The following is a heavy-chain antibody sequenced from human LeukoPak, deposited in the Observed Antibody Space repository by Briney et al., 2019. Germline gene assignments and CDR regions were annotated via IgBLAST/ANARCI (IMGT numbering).Heavy chain of an antibody. CDR2: IYHSGST. CDR3: ARDPRFSPFDY. V-gene: IGHV4-38-2*02. CDR1: TYSIRIGFY. Sequence: PSETLSLTCTVSTYSIRIGFYWAWIRQPPGKGLEWIGSIYHSGSTYYSPSLKSRLTISVDTSKNQFSLKLTSVTAADTAVYYCARDPRFSPFDYWGQGTLVTVSS. J-gene: IGHJ4*02. D-gene: IGHD2/OR15-2a*01.